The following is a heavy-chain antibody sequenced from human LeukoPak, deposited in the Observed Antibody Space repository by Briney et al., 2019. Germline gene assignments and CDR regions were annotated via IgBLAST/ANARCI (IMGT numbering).Heavy chain of an antibody. CDR2: ISWNSGSI. J-gene: IGHJ6*02. D-gene: IGHD6-19*01. V-gene: IGHV3-9*01. Sequence: GRSLRLSCAASGFTFDDYAMHWVRQAPGKGLEWVSGISWNSGSIGYADSVKGRFTVSRDNAKNSLYLQMNSLRAEDTALYYCAKDRRSSGWYVRYYYGMDVWGQGTTVTVSS. CDR1: GFTFDDYA. CDR3: AKDRRSSGWYVRYYYGMDV.